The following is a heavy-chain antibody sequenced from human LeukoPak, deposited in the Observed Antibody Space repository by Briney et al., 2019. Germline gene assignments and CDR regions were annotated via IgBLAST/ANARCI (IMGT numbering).Heavy chain of an antibody. CDR1: GFTFSSYS. CDR3: ARDPRGNYYDSSKHNWFDP. CDR2: ISSSSSYI. J-gene: IGHJ5*02. Sequence: GGSLRLSCAASGFTFSSYSMNWVRQAPGKGLEWVSSISSSSSYIYYADSVKGRFTISRDNAKNSLYLQMNSLRAEDTAVYYCARDPRGNYYDSSKHNWFDPWGQGTLVTVSS. V-gene: IGHV3-21*01. D-gene: IGHD3-22*01.